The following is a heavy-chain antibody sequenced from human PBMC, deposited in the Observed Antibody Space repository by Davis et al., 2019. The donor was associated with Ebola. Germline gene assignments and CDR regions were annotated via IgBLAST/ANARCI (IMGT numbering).Heavy chain of an antibody. D-gene: IGHD3-10*01. CDR1: GGSFSGYY. CDR3: ARGRGRGFDS. CDR2: INHSGSA. V-gene: IGHV4-34*01. Sequence: SQTLSLTCAVYGGSFSGYYWSWIRQPPGKGLEWIGEINHSGSANYHPSLKSRVTISEDTSNNQFSLKLTSMTAADTAVYFCARGRGRGFDSWGQGTLVTVSS. J-gene: IGHJ4*02.